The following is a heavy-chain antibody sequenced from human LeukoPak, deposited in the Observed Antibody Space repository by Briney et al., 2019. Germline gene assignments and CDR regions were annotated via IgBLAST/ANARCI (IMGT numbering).Heavy chain of an antibody. J-gene: IGHJ5*02. CDR2: IYGSGSS. CDR3: ARYYYDHSVYQSCFDP. Sequence: SETLSLTCTVSGGSISSYYWSWIRQPAGKGLEWIGRIYGSGSSDYNPSLKSRVTISVDKSKNQFSLKLSSVTAADTAVYYCARYYYDHSVYQSCFDPWGQGTLVTVSS. V-gene: IGHV4-4*07. D-gene: IGHD3-22*01. CDR1: GGSISSYY.